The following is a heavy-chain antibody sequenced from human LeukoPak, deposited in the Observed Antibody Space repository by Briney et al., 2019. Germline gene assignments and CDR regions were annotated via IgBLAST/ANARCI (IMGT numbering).Heavy chain of an antibody. CDR3: AKDLGACGRYCISY. J-gene: IGHJ4*02. CDR1: GFTFSSYA. V-gene: IGHV3-23*01. Sequence: GRSLRLSCAASGFTFSSYAMHWVRQAPGKGLEWVSSITASDGAYYADPVKGRFTISRDSARNTQYLQMNSLRADDTAIYYCAKDLGACGRYCISYWGQGTLVTVSS. CDR2: ITASDGA. D-gene: IGHD2-21*01.